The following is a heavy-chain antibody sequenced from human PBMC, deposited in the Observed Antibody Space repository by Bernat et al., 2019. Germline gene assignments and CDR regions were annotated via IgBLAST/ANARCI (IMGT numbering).Heavy chain of an antibody. CDR3: ARQPDTANFDY. D-gene: IGHD5-18*01. Sequence: QLQLQESGPGLVKPSETLSLTCTVSDGSISSSSYYWGWIRQPPGKGLEWIGSIYYSGSTYYNPSLKSRVTISVDTSKNQFSLKLSSVTAADTAVYYCARQPDTANFDYWGQGTLVTVSS. J-gene: IGHJ4*02. CDR1: DGSISSSSYY. V-gene: IGHV4-39*01. CDR2: IYYSGST.